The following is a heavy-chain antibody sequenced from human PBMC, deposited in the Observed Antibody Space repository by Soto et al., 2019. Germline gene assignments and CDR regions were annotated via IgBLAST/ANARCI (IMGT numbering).Heavy chain of an antibody. V-gene: IGHV4-59*01. CDR3: ARMRGLGEISPFCDH. J-gene: IGHJ4*02. CDR2: IYPNGRT. CDR1: SAYLDSDN. D-gene: IGHD3-16*02. Sequence: QVHLQESGPRLVKPSETLSLTCAVSSAYLDSDNWSWIRQPPGQGLEWSGYIYPNGRTNYNPSLRGRVAISIDQSKNQFSLRLDSVFAADAAVYFCARMRGLGEISPFCDHWGQGTLVPVSS.